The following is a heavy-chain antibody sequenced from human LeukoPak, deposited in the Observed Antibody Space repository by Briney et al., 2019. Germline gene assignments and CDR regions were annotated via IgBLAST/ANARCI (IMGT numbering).Heavy chain of an antibody. CDR2: IKEDGTEK. CDR3: ARAPIVLMVYAYTGYYGMDV. Sequence: GGSLRLSCAVSGFTFSSYWMSWVRQAPGKGLEWVANIKEDGTEKYYQDSVKGRFTISRDNAKNSLYLQMNSLRAEDTAVYYCARAPIVLMVYAYTGYYGMDVWGQGTTVTVSS. CDR1: GFTFSSYW. J-gene: IGHJ6*02. V-gene: IGHV3-7*01. D-gene: IGHD2-8*01.